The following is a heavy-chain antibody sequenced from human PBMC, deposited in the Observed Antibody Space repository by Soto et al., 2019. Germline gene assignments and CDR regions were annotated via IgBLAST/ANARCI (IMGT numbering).Heavy chain of an antibody. CDR1: GGSGSSSNW. V-gene: IGHV4-4*02. CDR2: IYHSGSA. D-gene: IGHD2-21*02. Sequence: QVQLQESGPGLVKPSGTLSLTCAVSGGSGSSSNWWRWVRQSPGNGLEWMGEIYHSGSAHYNPSLKSRSTRSLDKSKNQCTRRLSSVTAADSAVYHGAIVPGVVVSAEDAMDTWATGTRVIVSP. CDR3: AIVPGVVVSAEDAMDT. J-gene: IGHJ3*02.